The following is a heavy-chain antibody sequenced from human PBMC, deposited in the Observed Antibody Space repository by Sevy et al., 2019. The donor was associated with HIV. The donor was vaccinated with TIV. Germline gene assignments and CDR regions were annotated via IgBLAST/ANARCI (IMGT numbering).Heavy chain of an antibody. CDR2: VYHSGTT. J-gene: IGHJ4*02. CDR3: ARVPVQLERPYYFDY. D-gene: IGHD1-1*01. CDR1: DGSISSGYW. V-gene: IGHV4-4*02. Sequence: SETLSLTCAASDGSISSGYWWRWVRQPAGKGLEWIGEVYHSGTTNYNPSLKSRVTISVDKSKNQFSLKLTSVTAADTAVYYCARVPVQLERPYYFDYWGQGTLVTVSS.